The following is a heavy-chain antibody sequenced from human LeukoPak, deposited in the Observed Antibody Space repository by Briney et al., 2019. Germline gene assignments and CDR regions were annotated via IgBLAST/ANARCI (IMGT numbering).Heavy chain of an antibody. J-gene: IGHJ4*02. CDR3: ARVPLGIFAPGFDY. CDR2: IHYSGST. Sequence: SETLSLTCTVSGGSISSYYWSWIRQPPGKGLECIGYIHYSGSTNYNPSLKSRVTISKDTSKNQFSLKLNSVTAADTAVYYCARVPLGIFAPGFDYWGQGTLVTVSS. V-gene: IGHV4-59*01. CDR1: GGSISSYY. D-gene: IGHD3-3*01.